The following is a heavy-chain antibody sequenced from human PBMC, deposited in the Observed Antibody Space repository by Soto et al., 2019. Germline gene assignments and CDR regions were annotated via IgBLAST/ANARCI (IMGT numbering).Heavy chain of an antibody. D-gene: IGHD3-10*01. V-gene: IGHV4-34*01. CDR1: GGSFSDYY. J-gene: IGHJ6*02. CDR3: ARGLRASFGVRLSYYYYGMDV. CDR2: ITHSGST. Sequence: SETLSLTCTVSGGSFSDYYWGWIRQPPGKGLECIGEITHSGSTNYNPSLKSRVTLSVDTSKNQFSLNLTSVTAADTAVYYCARGLRASFGVRLSYYYYGMDVWGQGTTVTVSS.